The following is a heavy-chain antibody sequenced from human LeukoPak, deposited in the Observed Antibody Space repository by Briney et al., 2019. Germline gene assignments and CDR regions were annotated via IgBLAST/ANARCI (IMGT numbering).Heavy chain of an antibody. J-gene: IGHJ4*02. CDR1: GGSISSGGYY. D-gene: IGHD2-15*01. V-gene: IGHV4-31*03. CDR3: ARANCSGGSCYYWSLTSFDY. Sequence: PSETPSLTCTVSGGSISSGGYYLSWIRPHPGKGLESIGYIYYSGSTYYNPSLKSRVTISVDTSKNQFSLKLSSVTAADTAVYYCARANCSGGSCYYWSLTSFDYWGQGTLVTVSS. CDR2: IYYSGST.